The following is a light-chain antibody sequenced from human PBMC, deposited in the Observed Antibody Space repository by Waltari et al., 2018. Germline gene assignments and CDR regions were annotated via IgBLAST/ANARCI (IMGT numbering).Light chain of an antibody. Sequence: EIVMPQSPATLSASPGERATLSCRASQSISTNLAWYQQKPGQAPSLLIHGASTRATGIPARFSGSGSGTDFTLTINSLQSEDFAVYYCHQYNNWPWDSFGQGTKLEI. V-gene: IGKV3-15*01. CDR2: GAS. CDR1: QSISTN. J-gene: IGKJ2*03. CDR3: HQYNNWPWDS.